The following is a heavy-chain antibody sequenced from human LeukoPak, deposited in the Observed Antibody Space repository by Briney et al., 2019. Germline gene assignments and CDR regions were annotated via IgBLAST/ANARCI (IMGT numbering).Heavy chain of an antibody. V-gene: IGHV3-11*04. CDR3: ARDPRHWYYYNIGGDY. Sequence: GGSLRLSCGGSGLTFTDHYMSWIRQAPGKGPEWISYIGAGDAGSTIHYADSVKGRFTISRDNAKNSLYLQMNSLRAEDTAVYYCARDPRHWYYYNIGGDYWGQGTLVTVSS. CDR2: IGAGDAGSTI. CDR1: GLTFTDHY. D-gene: IGHD1-7*01. J-gene: IGHJ4*02.